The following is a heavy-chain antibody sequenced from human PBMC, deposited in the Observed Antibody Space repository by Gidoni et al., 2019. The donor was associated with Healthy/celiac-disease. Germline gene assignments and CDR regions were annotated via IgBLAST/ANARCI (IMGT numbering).Heavy chain of an antibody. V-gene: IGHV3-23*01. CDR3: AKDAGIAARLRYYFDY. J-gene: IGHJ4*02. CDR2: ISGSGGST. Sequence: EVQLLESGGGLVQPGGSLRLYCAASGFTFSSYAMSWVRQAPGKGLEWVSAISGSGGSTYYADSVKGRFTISRDNSKNTLYLQMNSLRAEDTAVYYCAKDAGIAARLRYYFDYWGQGTLVTVSS. CDR1: GFTFSSYA. D-gene: IGHD6-6*01.